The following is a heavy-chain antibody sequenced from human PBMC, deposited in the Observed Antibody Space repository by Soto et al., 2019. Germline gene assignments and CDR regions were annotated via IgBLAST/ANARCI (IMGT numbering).Heavy chain of an antibody. V-gene: IGHV4-30-4*01. Sequence: QVQLQESGPGLVKPSQTLSLTCTVSGGSISSGDYYWSWIRQPPGKGLEWIGYIYYSGSTYYNPSLKSRVTISVDTSKNQFSLKLSSVTAADTAVYYCALGQGSWSGYYWPGSGYYGMDVWGQGTTVTVSS. CDR1: GGSISSGDYY. CDR2: IYYSGST. J-gene: IGHJ6*02. D-gene: IGHD3-3*01. CDR3: ALGQGSWSGYYWPGSGYYGMDV.